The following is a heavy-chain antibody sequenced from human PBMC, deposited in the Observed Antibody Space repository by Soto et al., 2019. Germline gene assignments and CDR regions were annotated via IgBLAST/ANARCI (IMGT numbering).Heavy chain of an antibody. CDR1: GFTFSNAW. Sequence: GGSLRLSCAASGFTFSNAWMNWVRQAPGKGLEWVGRIKSKTDGGTTDYAAPVKGRFTISRDDSKNTLYLQMNSLKTEDTAVYYCTTDLGWELTFYYYYYGMDVWGQGTTVTVSS. V-gene: IGHV3-15*07. CDR3: TTDLGWELTFYYYYYGMDV. CDR2: IKSKTDGGTT. J-gene: IGHJ6*02. D-gene: IGHD1-26*01.